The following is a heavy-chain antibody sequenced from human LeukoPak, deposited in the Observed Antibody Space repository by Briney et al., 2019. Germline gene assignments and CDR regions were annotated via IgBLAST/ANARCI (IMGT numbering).Heavy chain of an antibody. V-gene: IGHV3-23*01. CDR2: LTGDGSTT. CDR3: AKEKPMVRGIGGPCYFDY. D-gene: IGHD3-10*01. Sequence: GGSLRLSCAASGFTFPNYAMTWVRQAPGRGLEWVSTLTGDGSTTYYADSVKGRFTISRDNSKNTLYLQMNSLRAEDTAVYYCAKEKPMVRGIGGPCYFDYWGQGTLVTVSS. CDR1: GFTFPNYA. J-gene: IGHJ4*02.